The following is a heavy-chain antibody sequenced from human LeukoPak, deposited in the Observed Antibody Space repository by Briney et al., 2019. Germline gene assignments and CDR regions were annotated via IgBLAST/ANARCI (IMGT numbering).Heavy chain of an antibody. V-gene: IGHV1-18*01. CDR3: AREAGTGMVKYYYGMDV. CDR2: ISAYNGNT. Sequence: ASVKVSCKASGYTSTSYGISWVRQAPGQGLEWMGWISAYNGNTNYAQKLQGRVTMTTETSTSTAYMELRSLRSDDTAVYYCAREAGTGMVKYYYGMDVWGQGTTVTVSS. J-gene: IGHJ6*02. D-gene: IGHD5-18*01. CDR1: GYTSTSYG.